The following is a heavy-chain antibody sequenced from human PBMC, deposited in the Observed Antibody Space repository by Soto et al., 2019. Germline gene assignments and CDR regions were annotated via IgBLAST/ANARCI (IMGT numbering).Heavy chain of an antibody. J-gene: IGHJ4*02. V-gene: IGHV3-66*01. CDR2: IHSGGDT. CDR1: GFSVSSNY. D-gene: IGHD3-3*02. Sequence: GGSLRLSCTVSGFSVSSNYMSWVRQAPGKGLEWVSIIHSGGDTYYADSVKDRFTISRDRSKNTVHLQMNNLRVEDTAVYYCARDPGYSQPFLEYLFYGGQGTLVTVSS. CDR3: ARDPGYSQPFLEYLFY.